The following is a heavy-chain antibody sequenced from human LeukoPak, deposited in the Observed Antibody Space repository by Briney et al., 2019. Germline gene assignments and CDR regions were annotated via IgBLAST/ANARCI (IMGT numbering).Heavy chain of an antibody. CDR3: ARVYCSGGSCYPQLPYYYYYMDV. J-gene: IGHJ6*03. Sequence: ASVKVSCKASGYTFTSCGISWVRQAPGQGLEWMGWISAYNGNTNYAQKLQGGVTMTTDTSTSTAYMELRSLRSDDTAVYYCARVYCSGGSCYPQLPYYYYYMDVWGKGTTVTVSS. V-gene: IGHV1-18*01. CDR1: GYTFTSCG. D-gene: IGHD2-15*01. CDR2: ISAYNGNT.